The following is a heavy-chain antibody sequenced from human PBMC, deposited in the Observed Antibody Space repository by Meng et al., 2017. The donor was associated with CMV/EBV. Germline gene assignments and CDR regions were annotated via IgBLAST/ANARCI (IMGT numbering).Heavy chain of an antibody. CDR3: ARGSTVFLEWHREFDY. Sequence: YPFTSYDINWVRQATGQGLEWMGWMNPNSGNTGYAQKFQGRVTMTRNTSISTAYMELSSLRSEDTAVYYCARGSTVFLEWHREFDYWGQGTLVTVSS. D-gene: IGHD3-3*01. CDR1: YPFTSYD. V-gene: IGHV1-8*01. CDR2: MNPNSGNT. J-gene: IGHJ4*02.